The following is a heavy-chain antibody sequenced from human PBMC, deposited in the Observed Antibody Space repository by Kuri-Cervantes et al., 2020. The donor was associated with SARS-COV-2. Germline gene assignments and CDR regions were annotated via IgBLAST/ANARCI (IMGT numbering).Heavy chain of an antibody. J-gene: IGHJ4*02. D-gene: IGHD2-21*01. CDR1: GFTFSSYA. Sequence: GESLKISCAASGFTFSSYAMHWVRQAPGKGLEWVAVISYDGSNKDYTASGKGRFTISRDNSQNTLCLQMKSLRTEDTALYYCARDRVGVHDSWGQGTLVTVSS. CDR3: ARDRVGVHDS. V-gene: IGHV3-30-3*01. CDR2: ISYDGSNK.